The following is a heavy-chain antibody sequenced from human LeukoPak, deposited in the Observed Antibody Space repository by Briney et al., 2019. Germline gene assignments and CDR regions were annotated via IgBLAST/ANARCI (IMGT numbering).Heavy chain of an antibody. V-gene: IGHV6-1*01. CDR3: ARVSSRILDY. CDR2: TYYRSKWYN. D-gene: IGHD2-2*01. J-gene: IGHJ4*02. CDR1: GDSFSSNSVA. Sequence: SQTLSLTCAISGDSFSSNSVAWNWIRQSPSRGLEWLGRTYYRSKWYNDYAVSVKSRISINPDTSKNQFSLQLDSVTLEDTAVYYCARVSSRILDYWGQGTLVTVSS.